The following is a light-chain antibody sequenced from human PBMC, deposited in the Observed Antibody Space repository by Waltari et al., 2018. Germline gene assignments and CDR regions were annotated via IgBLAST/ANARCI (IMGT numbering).Light chain of an antibody. CDR1: SLPKQY. Sequence: SYELTQPPSVSVSPGQTARISCSGDSLPKQYAYWFRQRPGQAPVLMIYEDTKRPPGIPERVSGSTSGTTVTLTISAVQAEAEAVYYCQSAEFGATSYWVFGGGTKLTVL. V-gene: IGLV3-25*03. J-gene: IGLJ3*02. CDR3: QSAEFGATSYWV. CDR2: EDT.